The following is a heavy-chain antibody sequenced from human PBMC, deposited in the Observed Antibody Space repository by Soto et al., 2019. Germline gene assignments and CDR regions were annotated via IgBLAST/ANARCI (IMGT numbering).Heavy chain of an antibody. V-gene: IGHV4-61*01. CDR3: ARGVIMGATAAWYCDL. D-gene: IGHD1-26*01. CDR1: GGAVRSGSHY. Sequence: SETLSLTCTVSGGAVRSGSHYWNWIRQSPGKGPEWIGYIFYSGSTNYNPSLKSRVTISVDTSKNQFSLKLSSVTAADTAVYYCARGVIMGATAAWYCDLWGRGTLVTVSS. CDR2: IFYSGST. J-gene: IGHJ2*01.